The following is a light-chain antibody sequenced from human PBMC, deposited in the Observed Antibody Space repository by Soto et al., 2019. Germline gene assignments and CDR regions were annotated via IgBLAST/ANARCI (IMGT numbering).Light chain of an antibody. CDR3: QSYDISLHNYV. Sequence: QSVLTQPPSVSRAPGQRVSISCTGSTSNIGAPYDVHWYQHLPGTAPKLLIYGDTNRPSGVPDRFSGSKSGTSASLAITRLRAEDEADYYCQSYDISLHNYVFGTGTKLTVL. CDR1: TSNIGAPYD. J-gene: IGLJ1*01. CDR2: GDT. V-gene: IGLV1-40*01.